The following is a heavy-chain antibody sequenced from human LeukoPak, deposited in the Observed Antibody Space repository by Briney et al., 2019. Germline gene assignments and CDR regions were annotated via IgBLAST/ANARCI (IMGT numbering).Heavy chain of an antibody. CDR1: GFTFDDYA. CDR2: ISWDGGST. Sequence: GGSLRLSCAASGFTFDDYAMHWVRQAPGKGLEWVSLISWDGGSTYYADSVKSRFTISRDNSKNSLYLQMNSLRAEDTALYYCAKDMGPMIVVATRQLGAFDIWGQGTMVTVSS. D-gene: IGHD3-22*01. J-gene: IGHJ3*02. CDR3: AKDMGPMIVVATRQLGAFDI. V-gene: IGHV3-43D*03.